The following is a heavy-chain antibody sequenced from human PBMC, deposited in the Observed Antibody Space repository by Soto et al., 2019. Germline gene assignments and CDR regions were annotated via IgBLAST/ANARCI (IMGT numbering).Heavy chain of an antibody. V-gene: IGHV5-10-1*01. Sequence: GEYLKISCYGSAYSFTNYWINWVRQMPGKGLEWVGRIDPSDSYTNYSPSFQGHVTISADKSNSTVYLQWSTLKASDSAMYYCARHTAIMVPLTPKWLDLCGQTLLVT. CDR1: AYSFTNYW. CDR2: IDPSDSYT. J-gene: IGHJ5*02. D-gene: IGHD3-10*01. CDR3: ARHTAIMVPLTPKWLDL.